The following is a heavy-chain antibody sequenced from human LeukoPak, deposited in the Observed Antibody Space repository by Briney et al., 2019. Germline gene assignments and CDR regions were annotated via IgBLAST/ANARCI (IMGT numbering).Heavy chain of an antibody. CDR3: ARRYNWNYPDDY. D-gene: IGHD1-7*01. CDR1: GYTFTGYY. CDR2: INPNSGGT. V-gene: IGHV1-2*02. Sequence: ASVKVSCKASGYTFTGYYMHWVRQAPGQGLEWMGWINPNSGGTNYAQKFQGRVTMTRDTSISTAYMELSRLRSDDTAVYYCARRYNWNYPDDYWGQGTLVTVSS. J-gene: IGHJ4*02.